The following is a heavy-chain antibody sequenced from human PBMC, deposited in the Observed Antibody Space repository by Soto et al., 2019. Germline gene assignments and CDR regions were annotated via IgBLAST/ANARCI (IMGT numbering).Heavy chain of an antibody. CDR2: IYYSGST. J-gene: IGHJ6*02. D-gene: IGHD2-2*01. CDR1: GGSISSGGYY. CDR3: ARSQVVPAAIFGYYYYGMDV. Sequence: SETLSLTCTVSGGSISSGGYYCSLIRQHPGKGLEWIGYIYYSGSTYYNPSLKSRVTISVDTSKNQFSLKLSSVTAADTAVYYCARSQVVPAAIFGYYYYGMDVWGQGTTVTVSS. V-gene: IGHV4-31*03.